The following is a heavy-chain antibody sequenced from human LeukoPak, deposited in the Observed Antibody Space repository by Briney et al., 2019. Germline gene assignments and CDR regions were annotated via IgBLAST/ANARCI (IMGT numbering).Heavy chain of an antibody. CDR2: IKSKSDAGTT. Sequence: GGPLRLSCAASGFTFSNAWMTWVRQAPGKGLEWVGRIKSKSDAGTTDYAAPVKGRFTISRDDSKNTLYLQMNSLKIEDTAVYYCTTGHYVWGSSCDYWGQGTLVTVSS. J-gene: IGHJ4*02. V-gene: IGHV3-15*01. D-gene: IGHD3-16*01. CDR3: TTGHYVWGSSCDY. CDR1: GFTFSNAW.